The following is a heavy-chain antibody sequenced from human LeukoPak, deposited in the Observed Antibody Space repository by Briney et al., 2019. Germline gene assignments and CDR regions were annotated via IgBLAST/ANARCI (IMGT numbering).Heavy chain of an antibody. D-gene: IGHD5-12*01. CDR1: GFTFSTYG. Sequence: GGSLRLSCAASGFTFSTYGMHWVRQAAGKGLEWVAFTQYDGSNKQYADAVKGRFTTSRDNSKNTLYLQMNILRAEDTAVYYCAKDTTGGYDEYYYYYLDVWGKGTTVTVSS. J-gene: IGHJ6*03. CDR3: AKDTTGGYDEYYYYYLDV. V-gene: IGHV3-30*02. CDR2: TQYDGSNK.